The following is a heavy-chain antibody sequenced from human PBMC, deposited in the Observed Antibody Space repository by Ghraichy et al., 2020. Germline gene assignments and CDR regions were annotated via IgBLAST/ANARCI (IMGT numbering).Heavy chain of an antibody. CDR1: GLTFSTNA. V-gene: IGHV3-23*01. J-gene: IGHJ5*02. CDR2: ISSSSGEK. D-gene: IGHD2-15*01. Sequence: GGSLRLSCAVSGLTFSTNAMSWVRQAPGKGLEWVSSISSSSGEKQYADSVKGRFFISRDNSKNTLYLQMNSLRAEDTAVYYCAKGGRAGGWFDPWGQGTLVTVSS. CDR3: AKGGRAGGWFDP.